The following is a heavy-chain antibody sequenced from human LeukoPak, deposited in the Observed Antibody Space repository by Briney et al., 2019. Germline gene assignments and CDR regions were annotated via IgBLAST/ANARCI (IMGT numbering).Heavy chain of an antibody. D-gene: IGHD3-3*01. CDR2: ISGSGGST. CDR1: GFTLSSYA. V-gene: IGHV3-23*01. Sequence: GGSLRLSCAASGFTLSSYAMSWVRQAPGKGLEWVSAISGSGGSTYYADSVKGRFTISRDNSKNTLYLQMNSLRAEDTAVYYCAKATIFGVVIMASGAFDIWGQGTMVTVSS. CDR3: AKATIFGVVIMASGAFDI. J-gene: IGHJ3*02.